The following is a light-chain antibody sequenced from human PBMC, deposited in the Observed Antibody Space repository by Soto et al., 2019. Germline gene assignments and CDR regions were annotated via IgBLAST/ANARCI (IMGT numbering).Light chain of an antibody. Sequence: AIRMTQSPSSFSASTGDRVTITCRASQGISSYLAWYQQKPGKAPKLLIYAASTLQSGVPSRFSASGYGTEFTLTINSLQPEDFATYYCQQYHTFWTFGQGTKVDIK. J-gene: IGKJ1*01. CDR2: AAS. CDR3: QQYHTFWT. V-gene: IGKV1-8*01. CDR1: QGISSY.